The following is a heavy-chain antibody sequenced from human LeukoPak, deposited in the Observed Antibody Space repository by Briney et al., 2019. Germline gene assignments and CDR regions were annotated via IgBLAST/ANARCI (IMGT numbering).Heavy chain of an antibody. CDR2: IYYSGST. Sequence: PSETLSLTCTVSGGSISSSSYYWGWIRQPPGKGLEWIGSIYYSGSTNYNPSLKSRVTISVDTSKNQFSLKLSPVTAADTAVYYCARRAVTRPFDYWGQGTLVTVSS. J-gene: IGHJ4*02. CDR3: ARRAVTRPFDY. V-gene: IGHV4-39*07. CDR1: GGSISSSSYY. D-gene: IGHD4-17*01.